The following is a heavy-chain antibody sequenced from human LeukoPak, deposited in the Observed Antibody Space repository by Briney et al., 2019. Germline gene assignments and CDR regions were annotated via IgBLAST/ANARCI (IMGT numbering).Heavy chain of an antibody. J-gene: IGHJ4*02. CDR2: ISYGGSNK. Sequence: GGSLRLSCAASGFTFSSYGMHWVRQAPGKGLEWVAVISYGGSNKYYADSVKGRFTISRDNSKNTLYLQMNSLRAEDTAVYYCAKEDTAMVTGVDYWGQGTLVTVSS. CDR1: GFTFSSYG. V-gene: IGHV3-30*18. D-gene: IGHD5-18*01. CDR3: AKEDTAMVTGVDY.